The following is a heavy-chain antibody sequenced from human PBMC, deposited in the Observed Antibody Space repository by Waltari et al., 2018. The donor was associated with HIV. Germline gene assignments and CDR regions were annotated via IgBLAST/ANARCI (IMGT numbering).Heavy chain of an antibody. V-gene: IGHV3-66*02. J-gene: IGHJ4*01. D-gene: IGHD3-16*01. Sequence: EVRRGASVGYLGQLGKEFRTPCGVSGFTEGRPNNHWVPQIPGKELECLAVIYSSGVSYYADSVKGRFAISSDTSKNTLYLEINDLRPDDTALYYCARYDHLNKNPFDYWGQGTLVTVSS. CDR3: ARYDHLNKNPFDY. CDR2: IYSSGVS. CDR1: GFTEGRPN.